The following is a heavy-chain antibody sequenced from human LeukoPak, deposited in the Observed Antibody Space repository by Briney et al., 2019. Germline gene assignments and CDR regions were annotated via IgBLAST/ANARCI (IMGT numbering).Heavy chain of an antibody. CDR1: GFAFSSYE. CDR3: ARDSYCSGGSCLPFFDY. V-gene: IGHV3-48*03. D-gene: IGHD2-15*01. J-gene: IGHJ4*02. CDR2: ISSSGSTI. Sequence: PGGSLRLSCAASGFAFSSYEMNWVRQAPGKGLEWVSYISSSGSTIYYAGSVKGRFTISRDNAKNSLYLQMNSLRAEDTAVYYCARDSYCSGGSCLPFFDYWGQGTLVTVSS.